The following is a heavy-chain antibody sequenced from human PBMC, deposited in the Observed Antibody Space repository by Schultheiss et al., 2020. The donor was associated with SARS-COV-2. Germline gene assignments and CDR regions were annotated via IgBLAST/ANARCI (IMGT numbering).Heavy chain of an antibody. J-gene: IGHJ6*02. CDR1: GGTFSSYA. CDR2: IIPIFGTA. CDR3: ARANIAAAGKPDGMDV. Sequence: SVKVSCKASGGTFSSYAISWVRQAPGQGLEWMGGIIPIFGTANYAQKFQGRVTITADKSTSTAYMELSSLRSEDTAVYYCARANIAAAGKPDGMDVWGQGTTVTVSS. D-gene: IGHD6-13*01. V-gene: IGHV1-69*06.